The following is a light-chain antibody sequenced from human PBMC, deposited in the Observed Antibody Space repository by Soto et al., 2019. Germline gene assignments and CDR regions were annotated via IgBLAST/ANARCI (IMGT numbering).Light chain of an antibody. CDR2: DAS. CDR1: QSLNND. Sequence: DIQMDQSTSTVSASVGDRITITCRASQSLNNDLAWYQQKPGKAPNLLIYDASTLERGVPSRFSCTGSGTEFTLAINSLQPDDFATYYCQQYHRSSITFGQGTRLEIK. V-gene: IGKV1-5*01. CDR3: QQYHRSSIT. J-gene: IGKJ5*01.